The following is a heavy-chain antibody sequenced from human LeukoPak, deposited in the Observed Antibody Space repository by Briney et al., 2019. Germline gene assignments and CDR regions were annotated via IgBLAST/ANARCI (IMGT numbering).Heavy chain of an antibody. CDR1: GGTFSSYA. D-gene: IGHD3-22*01. V-gene: IGHV1-69*13. CDR3: ARGALQTYYYDSSGPFDY. J-gene: IGHJ4*02. Sequence: GASVKVSCKASGGTFSSYAISWVRQAPGQGLEWMGGIIPIFGTANYAQKFQGRVTITADESTSTAYMELSSLRSEDTAVYYCARGALQTYYYDSSGPFDYWGQGTPVTVSS. CDR2: IIPIFGTA.